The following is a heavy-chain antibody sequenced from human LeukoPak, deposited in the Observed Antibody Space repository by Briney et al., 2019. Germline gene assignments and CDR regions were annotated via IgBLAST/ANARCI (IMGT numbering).Heavy chain of an antibody. CDR1: GYTFTRSA. CDR2: INAGNGNT. D-gene: IGHD3-10*01. V-gene: IGHV1-3*03. CDR3: ARGSGPALHDY. J-gene: IGHJ4*02. Sequence: GASVKVSCKASGYTFTRSAMNWVRQAPGQRLEWMGWINAGNGNTKYSQEFQGRVTITRDTSASTAYMELSSLRSEDMAVYYCARGSGPALHDYWGQGTLVTVSS.